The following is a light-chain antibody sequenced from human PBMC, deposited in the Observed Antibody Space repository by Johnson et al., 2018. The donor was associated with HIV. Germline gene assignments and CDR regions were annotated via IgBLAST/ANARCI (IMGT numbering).Light chain of an antibody. V-gene: IGLV1-51*01. Sequence: QSVLTQPPSVSAATGQKVTISCSGSSSNIGNNYVSWYQQFPGTAPKLLIYDNNKRPSGIPDRFSGSKSGTSATLGITGLQTGDEADYYCGTWDSSLSANVFVTGTKVTVL. CDR2: DNN. J-gene: IGLJ1*01. CDR3: GTWDSSLSANV. CDR1: SSNIGNNY.